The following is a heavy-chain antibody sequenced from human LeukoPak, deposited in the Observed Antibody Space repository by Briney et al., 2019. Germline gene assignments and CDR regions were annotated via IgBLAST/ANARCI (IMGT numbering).Heavy chain of an antibody. CDR1: GGTISSYY. J-gene: IGHJ5*02. V-gene: IGHV4-59*01. D-gene: IGHD4-17*01. CDR3: ARGGSTVDNWFDP. CDR2: ISDIGSI. Sequence: SETLSLTCTVSGGTISSYYWSWIRQPPGKGLEWIAYISDIGSINYNPSLKSRVTISVDTSKNQFSLKLSSVTAADTAVYYCARGGSTVDNWFDPWGQGTLVTVSS.